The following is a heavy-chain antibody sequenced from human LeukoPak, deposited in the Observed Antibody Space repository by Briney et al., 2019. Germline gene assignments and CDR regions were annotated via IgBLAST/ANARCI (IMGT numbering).Heavy chain of an antibody. D-gene: IGHD3-9*01. V-gene: IGHV3-23*01. J-gene: IGHJ4*02. Sequence: GGSLRLSCAASGFAFSSYAMSWVSQAPGKGLEWVAAISGNGISTYYADSVKGRFTISRDNSKNTLYLQMNSLRAEDTAVYYCARGPYYDILTGGFDYWGQGTLVTVSS. CDR3: ARGPYYDILTGGFDY. CDR1: GFAFSSYA. CDR2: ISGNGIST.